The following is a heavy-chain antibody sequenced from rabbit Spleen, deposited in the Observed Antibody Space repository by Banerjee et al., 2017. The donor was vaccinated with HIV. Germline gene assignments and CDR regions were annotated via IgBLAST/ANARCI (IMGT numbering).Heavy chain of an antibody. CDR2: IYAANSGDT. V-gene: IGHV1S40*01. J-gene: IGHJ4*01. CDR1: GFSFSNRYY. D-gene: IGHD4-1*01. Sequence: QSLEESGGDLVKPGASLTLTCTASGFSFSNRYYICWVRQAPGKGLEWIACIYAANSGDTYYASLAKGRFTISKTSSTTVTLQMTSLTAADTATYFCARETDSGWGVVSFYFNLWGPGTLVTVS. CDR3: ARETDSGWGVVSFYFNL.